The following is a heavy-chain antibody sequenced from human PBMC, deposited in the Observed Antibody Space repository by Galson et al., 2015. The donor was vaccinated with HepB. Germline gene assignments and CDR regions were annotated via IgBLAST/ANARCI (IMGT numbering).Heavy chain of an antibody. CDR2: IKQDGSQK. D-gene: IGHD6-19*01. Sequence: SLRLSCAASTFTFSCYWMSWVRQAPGKGLEWVANIKQDGSQKYYVDSVKGRFTISRDNAKNSLYLQMNSLGDEDTAVYYCARDRLAVANRGGFDYWGQGTLVTVSS. CDR3: ARDRLAVANRGGFDY. V-gene: IGHV3-7*01. CDR1: TFTFSCYW. J-gene: IGHJ4*02.